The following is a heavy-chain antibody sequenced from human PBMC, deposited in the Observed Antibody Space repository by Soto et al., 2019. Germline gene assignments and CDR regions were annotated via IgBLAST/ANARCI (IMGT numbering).Heavy chain of an antibody. CDR2: LKSKTDGGTT. V-gene: IGHV3-15*01. D-gene: IGHD3-3*01. CDR3: TPDGGTIFEPHEFDY. J-gene: IGHJ4*02. Sequence: EVQLVESGGGLVKPGGSLRLSCAASGFTFSNAWMTWVRQAPGKGLEWVGRLKSKTDGGTTDYAAPVKGRFTISRDDSKNTPYLKMNSLKTEDTAMYYGTPDGGTIFEPHEFDYWGQGTQVTVSS. CDR1: GFTFSNAW.